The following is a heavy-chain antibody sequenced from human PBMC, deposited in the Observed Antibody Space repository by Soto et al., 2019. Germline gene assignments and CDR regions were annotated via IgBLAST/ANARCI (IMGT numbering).Heavy chain of an antibody. Sequence: GGSLRLSCAASGFTFSDYFMAWIRQAPGKGLEWVSYISSSSTYTNYADSVKGRFTISGDNAKNSLYLQMNSLRAEDTAVYYCARGQYGSGRYGGYWGQGTLVTVSS. J-gene: IGHJ4*02. V-gene: IGHV3-11*05. D-gene: IGHD3-10*01. CDR1: GFTFSDYF. CDR3: ARGQYGSGRYGGY. CDR2: ISSSSTYT.